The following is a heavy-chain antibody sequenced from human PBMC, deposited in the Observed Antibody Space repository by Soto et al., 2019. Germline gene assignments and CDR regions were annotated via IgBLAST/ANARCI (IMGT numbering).Heavy chain of an antibody. CDR1: GGSVSVYY. D-gene: IGHD1-26*01. CDR3: ARGVGSSPPQY. J-gene: IGHJ4*02. CDR2: IYASGSP. V-gene: IGHV4-59*02. Sequence: SETLSLTCTISGGSVSVYYWSWIRQSTGQGLEWIGYIYASGSPYYNPSLRSRVTISADTSKNQISLKLTSPTAADTAVYYCARGVGSSPPQYWGRGTLVTVSS.